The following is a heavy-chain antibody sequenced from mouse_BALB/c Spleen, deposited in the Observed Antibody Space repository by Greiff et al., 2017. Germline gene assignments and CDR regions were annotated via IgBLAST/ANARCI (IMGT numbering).Heavy chain of an antibody. CDR2: IDPANGNT. D-gene: IGHD2-4*01. V-gene: IGHV14-3*02. Sequence: EVQRVESGAELVKPGASVKLSCTASGFNIKDTYMHWVKQRPEQGLEWIGRIDPANGNTKYDPKFQGKATITADTSSNTAYLQLSSLTSEDTAVYYSATMITSYWYFDVWGAGTTVTVSS. CDR3: ATMITSYWYFDV. CDR1: GFNIKDTY. J-gene: IGHJ1*01.